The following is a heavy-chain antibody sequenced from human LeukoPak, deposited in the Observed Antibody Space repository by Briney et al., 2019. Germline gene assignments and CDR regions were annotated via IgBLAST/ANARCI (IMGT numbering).Heavy chain of an antibody. V-gene: IGHV3-49*04. Sequence: QPGRSLRLSCTASGFTFGVYAMSWVRQAPGKGLEWVGFIRSKAYGGTTEYAASVKGRFTISRDDSKSIAYLQMNSLKTEDTAVYYCTRGITMVRSWGQGTLVTVSS. CDR3: TRGITMVRS. CDR1: GFTFGVYA. J-gene: IGHJ5*02. D-gene: IGHD3-10*01. CDR2: IRSKAYGGTT.